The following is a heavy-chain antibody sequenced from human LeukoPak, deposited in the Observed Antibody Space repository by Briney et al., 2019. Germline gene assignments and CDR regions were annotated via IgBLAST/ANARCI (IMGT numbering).Heavy chain of an antibody. J-gene: IGHJ6*03. CDR2: IYTSGST. CDR3: ARDYSSSWYYYYYMDV. CDR1: GGSISSGSYY. V-gene: IGHV4-61*02. Sequence: SETLSLTCTDSGGSISSGSYYWSWIRQPAGKGLEWIGRIYTSGSTNYNPSLKSRVTISVDTSKNHFSLKLSSVTAADTAVYYCARDYSSSWYYYYYMDVWGKGTTVTVSS. D-gene: IGHD6-13*01.